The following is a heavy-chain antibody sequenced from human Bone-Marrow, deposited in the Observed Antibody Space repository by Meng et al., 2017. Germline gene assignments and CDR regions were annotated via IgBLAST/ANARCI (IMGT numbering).Heavy chain of an antibody. J-gene: IGHJ4*02. CDR2: INPDGSST. CDR3: ARFTPFDY. Sequence: LVESGGALVQPGWSLRLSCTASGFTFSSSWMHWVRQAPGKGPVWVSRINPDGSSTDYADSVKGRFTISRDNAKNTLYLQMNSLRAEDTAMYYCARFTPFDYWGQGTLVTVAS. V-gene: IGHV3-74*01. CDR1: GFTFSSSW.